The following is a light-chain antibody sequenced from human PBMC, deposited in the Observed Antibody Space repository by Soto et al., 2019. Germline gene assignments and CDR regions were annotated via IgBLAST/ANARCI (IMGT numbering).Light chain of an antibody. V-gene: IGKV3-11*01. CDR1: QSVSSY. Sequence: DIVLTQSPATLSLSPGERATLSCRASQSVSSYLAWYQQKPGQAPRLLIYDASNRATGIPARFSGSGSGTDFTLTISSLEPEAFAVYYCQQRNNWPITFGQGTKLEIK. J-gene: IGKJ2*01. CDR2: DAS. CDR3: QQRNNWPIT.